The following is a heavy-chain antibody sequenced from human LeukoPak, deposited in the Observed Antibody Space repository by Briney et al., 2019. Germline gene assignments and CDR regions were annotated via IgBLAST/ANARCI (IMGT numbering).Heavy chain of an antibody. CDR3: AKGDAWLQFSA. CDR2: ISPGGDIT. V-gene: IGHV3-23*01. D-gene: IGHD5-24*01. Sequence: PGGSLRLSCAASGFTFSRHGMNWVRQAPGEGLGWISGISPGGDITYYADSVKGRFTISRDNFENTVYLHMSSLRAGDAAVYFCAKGDAWLQFSAWGQGTLVTVSS. CDR1: GFTFSRHG. J-gene: IGHJ5*02.